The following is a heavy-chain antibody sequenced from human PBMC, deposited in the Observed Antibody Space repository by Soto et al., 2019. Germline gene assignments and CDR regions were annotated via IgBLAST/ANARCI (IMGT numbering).Heavy chain of an antibody. CDR1: GGSLSSYY. J-gene: IGHJ6*02. CDR3: ARVPDV. CDR2: IYHSGST. V-gene: IGHV4-30-2*01. Sequence: PSETLSLTCVVSGGSLSSYYWTWIRQPPGKGLEWIGYIYHSGSTYYNPSLKSRVTISVDRSRNQFSLKLSSVTAADTAVYYCARVPDVWGQGTTVTVSS.